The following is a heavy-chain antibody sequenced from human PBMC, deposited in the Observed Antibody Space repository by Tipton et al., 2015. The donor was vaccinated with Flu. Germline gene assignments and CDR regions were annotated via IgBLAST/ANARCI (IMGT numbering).Heavy chain of an antibody. CDR3: AREDADGSYPFDP. V-gene: IGHV4-34*01. J-gene: IGHJ5*02. D-gene: IGHD2-15*01. CDR2: IYYSGST. CDR1: GGSFSGYY. Sequence: GLVKPSETLSLTCAVYGGSFSGYYWSWIRQPPGKGLEWIGSIYYSGSTYYNPSLKSRVTISVDTSKNQFSLKLSSVTAADTAVYYCAREDADGSYPFDPWGQGTLVTVSS.